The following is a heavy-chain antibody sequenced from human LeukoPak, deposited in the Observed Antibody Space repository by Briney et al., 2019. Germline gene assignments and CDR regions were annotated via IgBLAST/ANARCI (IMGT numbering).Heavy chain of an antibody. D-gene: IGHD3-3*01. CDR1: GFTFSSYA. CDR2: ISGSGGST. J-gene: IGHJ4*02. CDR3: ANLGGRFFSSPAGNYFDY. V-gene: IGHV3-23*01. Sequence: PGGSLRLSCAASGFTFSSYAMSWVRQAPGEGLEWVSVISGSGGSTYYADSVKGRFTISRDNSKNTLYLQMNSLRAEDTAVYYCANLGGRFFSSPAGNYFDYWGQGTLVTVSS.